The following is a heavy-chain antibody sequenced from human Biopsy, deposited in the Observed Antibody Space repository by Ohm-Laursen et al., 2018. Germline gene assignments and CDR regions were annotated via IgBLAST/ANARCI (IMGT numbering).Heavy chain of an antibody. D-gene: IGHD3-3*01. CDR1: AYSFGDHR. V-gene: IGHV1-2*02. CDR3: ARELGDFWGGRQFNF. Sequence: SVKVSCKASAYSFGDHRIHWVRQAPGQGLEWMGWIDPKSGGTNYAQKFQGRVTMTRDTSISTTYMELRRLTSDDTAVFYCARELGDFWGGRQFNFWGQGTLVTVSS. CDR2: IDPKSGGT. J-gene: IGHJ4*02.